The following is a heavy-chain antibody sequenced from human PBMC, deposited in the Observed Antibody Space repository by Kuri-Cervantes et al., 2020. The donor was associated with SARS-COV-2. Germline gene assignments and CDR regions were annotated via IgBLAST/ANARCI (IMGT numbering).Heavy chain of an antibody. D-gene: IGHD3-9*01. J-gene: IGHJ2*01. CDR2: IYYSGST. Sequence: GSLRLSCTVSGGSVSSGSYYWSWIRQPPGKGLEWIGYIYYSGSTNYNPSLKSRVTISVDTSKNQFSLKLSSVTAADTAVYYCARWDSYYDILTGYYPTGYFDLRGRGTLVTVSS. CDR3: ARWDSYYDILTGYYPTGYFDL. V-gene: IGHV4-61*01. CDR1: GGSVSSGSYY.